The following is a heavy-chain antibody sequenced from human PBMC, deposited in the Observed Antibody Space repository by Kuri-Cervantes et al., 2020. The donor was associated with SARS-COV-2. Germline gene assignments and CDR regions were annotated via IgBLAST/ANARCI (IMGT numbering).Heavy chain of an antibody. V-gene: IGHV4-30-4*08. J-gene: IGHJ6*02. D-gene: IGHD4-11*01. CDR1: GGSFSGYY. CDR3: ARAYSNYVFGYYYYGMDV. CDR2: IYYSGST. Sequence: SCAVYGGSFSGYYWSWIRQPPGKGLEWIGYIYYSGSTYYNPSLKSRVTISVDTSKNQFSLKLSSVTAADTAVYYCARAYSNYVFGYYYYGMDVWGQGTTVTVSS.